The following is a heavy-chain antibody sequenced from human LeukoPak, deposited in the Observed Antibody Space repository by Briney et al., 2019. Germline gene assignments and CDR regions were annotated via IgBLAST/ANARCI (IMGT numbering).Heavy chain of an antibody. CDR3: AKDQVGYSSGWYIYY. J-gene: IGHJ4*02. CDR2: IRYDGGNK. CDR1: GFTFSSYA. V-gene: IGHV3-30*02. D-gene: IGHD6-19*01. Sequence: GGSLRLSCAASGFTFSSYAMHWVRQAPGKGLQWVAFIRYDGGNKDYADSVKGRFTISRDNSKNTLYLQMNSLRAEDTAVYYCAKDQVGYSSGWYIYYWGQGTLVTVSS.